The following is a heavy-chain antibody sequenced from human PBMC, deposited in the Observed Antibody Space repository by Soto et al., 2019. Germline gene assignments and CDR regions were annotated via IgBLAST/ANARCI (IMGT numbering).Heavy chain of an antibody. CDR3: ARDDCSGGSCYSGGWFDP. V-gene: IGHV1-69*01. CDR1: GGTFSSYA. CDR2: IIPIFGTA. D-gene: IGHD2-15*01. Sequence: QVQLVQSGAEVKKPGSSVNVSCKASGGTFSSYAISWVRQAPGQGLEWMGGIIPIFGTANYAQKFQGRVTITADESTSTAYMELSSLRSEDTAVYYCARDDCSGGSCYSGGWFDPWGQGTLVTVSS. J-gene: IGHJ5*02.